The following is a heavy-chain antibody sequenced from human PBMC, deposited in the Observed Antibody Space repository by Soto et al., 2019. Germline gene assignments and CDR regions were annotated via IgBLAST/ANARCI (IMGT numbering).Heavy chain of an antibody. CDR1: GGSISSYY. Sequence: KPSETLSLTCTVSGGSISSYYWSWIRQPPGKGLEWIGYIYYSGSTNYNPSLKSRVTISVDTSKNQFSLTLTSVTAADTAVYFCARGRGRYSSGWSWFDPWGQGILVTV. CDR3: ARGRGRYSSGWSWFDP. CDR2: IYYSGST. D-gene: IGHD6-19*01. V-gene: IGHV4-59*12. J-gene: IGHJ5*02.